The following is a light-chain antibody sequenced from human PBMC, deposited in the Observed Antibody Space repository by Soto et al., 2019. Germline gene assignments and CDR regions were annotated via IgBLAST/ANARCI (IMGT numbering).Light chain of an antibody. J-gene: IGLJ1*01. CDR2: DVS. CDR3: SSYTSRSAFV. V-gene: IGLV2-14*01. CDR1: SSDVGGYNY. Sequence: QSVLTQPASVSGSPGQSITISCPGSSSDVGGYNYVSWYQQHPGKAPKLMIYDVSNRPSGVSNRFSGSKSGNTASLTISGLQAEDEAVFYCSSYTSRSAFVFRSGTKVTV.